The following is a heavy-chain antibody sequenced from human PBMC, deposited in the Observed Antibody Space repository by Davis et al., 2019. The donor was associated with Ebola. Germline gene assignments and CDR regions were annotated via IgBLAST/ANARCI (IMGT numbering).Heavy chain of an antibody. V-gene: IGHV1-69*06. D-gene: IGHD6-19*01. Sequence: SVKVSCKASGGTFSSYAISWVRQAPGQGLEWMGGIIPIFGTANYAQKFQGRVTITADKSTSTAYMELRSLRSDDTAVYYCARDIRRYSSGWYPVGYWGQGTLVTVSS. CDR2: IIPIFGTA. J-gene: IGHJ4*02. CDR1: GGTFSSYA. CDR3: ARDIRRYSSGWYPVGY.